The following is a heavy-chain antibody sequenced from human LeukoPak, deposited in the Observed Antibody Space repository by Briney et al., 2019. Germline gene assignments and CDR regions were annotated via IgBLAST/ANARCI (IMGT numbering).Heavy chain of an antibody. D-gene: IGHD3-10*01. J-gene: IGHJ4*02. CDR1: GFSFSDYY. V-gene: IGHV3-11*04. Sequence: TGGSLRLSCAASGFSFSDYYVSWIRQAPGKGLECVSYISSRGTTIYYADSVKGRFTISRDNAKNSLYLQMYGLRAEDTAVYYCARRRGYLARQTFDSWGQGTLVTVSS. CDR2: ISSRGTTI. CDR3: ARRRGYLARQTFDS.